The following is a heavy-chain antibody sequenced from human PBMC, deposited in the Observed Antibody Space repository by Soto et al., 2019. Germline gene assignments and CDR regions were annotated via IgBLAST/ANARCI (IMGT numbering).Heavy chain of an antibody. D-gene: IGHD6-6*01. CDR1: GYSFASYW. J-gene: IGHJ6*02. V-gene: IGHV5-51*01. CDR3: ARTRSFTLGFYYDGMDV. Sequence: EVQLVQSGAEVKKPGESLKISCQGSGYSFASYWIGWVRQMPGKDLEWMGIIYPGDSDTRYSLSFQGQVTISADKSLRTAYLQWTSLKASDTALYYCARTRSFTLGFYYDGMDVWGQGTTVTVSS. CDR2: IYPGDSDT.